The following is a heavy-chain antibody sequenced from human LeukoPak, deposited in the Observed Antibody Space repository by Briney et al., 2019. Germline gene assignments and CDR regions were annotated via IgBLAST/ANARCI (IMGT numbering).Heavy chain of an antibody. J-gene: IGHJ5*02. CDR2: MNPNSGNT. V-gene: IGHV1-8*02. D-gene: IGHD1-7*01. Sequence: GASVKVSCKASGYTFTSYGINWVRQATGQGLEWMGWMNPNSGNTGYAQKFQGRVTMTRNTSISTAYMELSSLRSEDTAVYYCARGWNYAAGDWFDPWGQGTLVTVSS. CDR1: GYTFTSYG. CDR3: ARGWNYAAGDWFDP.